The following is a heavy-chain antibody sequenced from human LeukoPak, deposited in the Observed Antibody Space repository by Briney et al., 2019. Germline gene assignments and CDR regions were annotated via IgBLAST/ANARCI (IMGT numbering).Heavy chain of an antibody. Sequence: SVKVSCKASGGTFSSYAISWVRQAPGQGLEWMGGIIPIFGTANYAQKFQGRVTITADESTSTAYMELSSLRSEDTAMYYCARDWAAAGPGYFDYWGQGTLVTVSS. V-gene: IGHV1-69*13. J-gene: IGHJ4*02. D-gene: IGHD6-13*01. CDR3: ARDWAAAGPGYFDY. CDR2: IIPIFGTA. CDR1: GGTFSSYA.